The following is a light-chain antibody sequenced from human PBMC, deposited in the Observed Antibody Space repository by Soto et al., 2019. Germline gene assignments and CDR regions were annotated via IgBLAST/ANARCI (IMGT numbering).Light chain of an antibody. J-gene: IGKJ1*01. CDR1: QGISSY. V-gene: IGKV1-8*01. Sequence: AIRMTQSPSSLAASTGDIFTITCRASQGISSYLAWYQQKPGKAPKLLIYAASTLQSGVPSRVSGSGSGTEVTLTFSSLQPDDCATYYCQHYNSYSEAFGQGTKV. CDR2: AAS. CDR3: QHYNSYSEA.